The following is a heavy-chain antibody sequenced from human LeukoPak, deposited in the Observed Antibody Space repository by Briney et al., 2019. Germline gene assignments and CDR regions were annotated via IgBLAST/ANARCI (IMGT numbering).Heavy chain of an antibody. CDR3: ANWNSGHEYINF. CDR1: GGSISSGGYY. V-gene: IGHV4-31*03. J-gene: IGHJ4*02. CDR2: IYYSGST. D-gene: IGHD1-7*01. Sequence: SETLSLTCTVSGGSISSGGYYWSWIRQHPGKGLEWIGYIYYSGSTYYNPSLKSRVTISVDTSKNQFSLKLSSVTAEDTAVYYCANWNSGHEYINFWGQGTLVTVSS.